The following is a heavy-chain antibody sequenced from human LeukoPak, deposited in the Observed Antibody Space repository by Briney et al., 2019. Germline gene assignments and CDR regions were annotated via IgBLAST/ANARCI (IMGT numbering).Heavy chain of an antibody. J-gene: IGHJ5*02. CDR3: ARRIAAAGTRWFDP. V-gene: IGHV4-31*03. D-gene: IGHD6-13*01. Sequence: PSQTLSLTCTVSGGSISSGVYYWSWIRQHPGGGLQWIGYMYYSGSTYYNPSLKSRVTISVDTSKNQFSLKLSSVTAADTAVYYCARRIAAAGTRWFDPWGQGTLVTVSS. CDR1: GGSISSGVYY. CDR2: MYYSGST.